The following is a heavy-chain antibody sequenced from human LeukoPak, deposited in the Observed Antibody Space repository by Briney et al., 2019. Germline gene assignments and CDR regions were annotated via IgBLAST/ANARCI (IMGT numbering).Heavy chain of an antibody. D-gene: IGHD1-26*01. CDR1: GFTFSDYY. Sequence: GGSLRLSCAASGFTFSDYYMSWVRQAPGKGLEWVSAISGSGGSTYYADSMKGRFTISRDNSKNTLYLQMNSLRAEDTAVYYCANGGVSGSYFHYYYYYGMDVWGQGTTVTVSS. V-gene: IGHV3-23*01. CDR2: ISGSGGST. J-gene: IGHJ6*02. CDR3: ANGGVSGSYFHYYYYYGMDV.